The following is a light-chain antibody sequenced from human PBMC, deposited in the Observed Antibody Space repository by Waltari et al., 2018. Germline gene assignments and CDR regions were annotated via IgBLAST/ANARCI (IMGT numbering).Light chain of an antibody. Sequence: DIQMTQSPSSLSASVGDRVTITCRASQGISNWLAWYQQKPGKAPKLLIYRASNLETGVPQRFSGSGSGTDFTLTISSLQPEDIATYYCQQHDNSPPWTFGQGTKVEIK. V-gene: IGKV1-33*01. CDR3: QQHDNSPPWT. CDR2: RAS. J-gene: IGKJ1*01. CDR1: QGISNW.